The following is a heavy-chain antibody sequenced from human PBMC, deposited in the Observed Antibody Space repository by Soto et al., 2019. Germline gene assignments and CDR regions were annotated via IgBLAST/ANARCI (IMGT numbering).Heavy chain of an antibody. CDR2: INAAIGNT. Sequence: QVQLVQSGAVVKKPGASVMVSCKASGYTFTNYAMHWVRQAPGQRLEWMGWINAAIGNTKYSQKFQGSVTITRDTSANTAYMELSSLRSEDTAVYYCARRNVYGSGSYSFDYWGQGTLVTVSS. CDR3: ARRNVYGSGSYSFDY. D-gene: IGHD3-10*01. J-gene: IGHJ4*02. CDR1: GYTFTNYA. V-gene: IGHV1-3*01.